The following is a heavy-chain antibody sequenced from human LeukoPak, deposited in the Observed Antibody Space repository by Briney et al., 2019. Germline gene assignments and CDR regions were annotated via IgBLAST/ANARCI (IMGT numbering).Heavy chain of an antibody. CDR1: GGSFSGYY. CDR3: ARVRGMDV. V-gene: IGHV4-34*01. Sequence: SETLSLTCAVYGGSFSGYYWSWIRQPPGKGLEWIGEINHSGSTNYNPSLKSRVTISVDTSKNQFSLKLSSVTAADTAVYYCARVRGMDVWGQGTTVTVSS. J-gene: IGHJ6*02. CDR2: INHSGST.